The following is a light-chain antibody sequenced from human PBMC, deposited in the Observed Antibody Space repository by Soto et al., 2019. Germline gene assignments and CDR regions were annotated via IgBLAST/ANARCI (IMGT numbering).Light chain of an antibody. CDR1: QNINNW. CDR2: RAS. Sequence: DIQMTQSPSTLSASVGDRVTITCRASQNINNWLAWYQQKPGNAPKLLIYRASSLENGVPSRFSGRGSGTDFMFTITSLQPDSFANSYCQQYSSASTFGQGTKVEIK. V-gene: IGKV1-5*03. J-gene: IGKJ1*01. CDR3: QQYSSAST.